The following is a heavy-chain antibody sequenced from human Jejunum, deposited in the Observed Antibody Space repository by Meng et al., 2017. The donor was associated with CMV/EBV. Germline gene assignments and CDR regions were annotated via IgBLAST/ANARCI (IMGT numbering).Heavy chain of an antibody. CDR1: GIPFGAYC. D-gene: IGHD4-17*01. Sequence: CRVRGIPFGAYCRTWVRQATGKGLEWVSYITGSGDIIYYADSVKGRFTISRDNAKSSLYLEINSLRAEDTAVYYCARGNYGFDYWGQGTLVTVSS. V-gene: IGHV3-11*01. CDR2: ITGSGDII. J-gene: IGHJ4*02. CDR3: ARGNYGFDY.